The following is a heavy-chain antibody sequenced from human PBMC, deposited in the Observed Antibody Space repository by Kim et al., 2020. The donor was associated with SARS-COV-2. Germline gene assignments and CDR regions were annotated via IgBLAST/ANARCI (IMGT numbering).Heavy chain of an antibody. J-gene: IGHJ4*02. Sequence: NKYYADSVKGRFTISRDNSKNTLYLQMNSLRAEDTAVYYCARVSSGYYFDWGQGTLVTVSS. V-gene: IGHV3-30*01. CDR2: NK. CDR3: ARVSSGYYFD. D-gene: IGHD3-3*01.